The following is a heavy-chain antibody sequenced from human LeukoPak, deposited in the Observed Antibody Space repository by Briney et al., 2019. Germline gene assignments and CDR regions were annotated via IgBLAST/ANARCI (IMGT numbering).Heavy chain of an antibody. Sequence: GGSLRLSCAASGFTFSSYSMNWVRQAPGKGLEWVSSISSSSSYIYYADSVKGRFTISRDNAKNSLYLQMNSLRAEDTAVYYCARAVSLRFLLDAFDIWGQGTMVTVSS. V-gene: IGHV3-21*01. D-gene: IGHD3-3*01. CDR1: GFTFSSYS. CDR3: ARAVSLRFLLDAFDI. J-gene: IGHJ3*02. CDR2: ISSSSSYI.